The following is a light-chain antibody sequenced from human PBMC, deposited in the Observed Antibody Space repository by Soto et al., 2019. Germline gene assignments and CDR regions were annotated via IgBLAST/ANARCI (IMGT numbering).Light chain of an antibody. J-gene: IGKJ1*01. CDR1: QAIGSD. V-gene: IGKV1-17*01. Sequence: DVQMTQSPSPLAASIGDRVTISCRASQAIGSDLAWFQHRKGTAPQRLIFAVSSLQSGVPSRLRGSGYGTDLSITISSMQTEDFETYFCLQYNTFPPTFGQGTKVDIK. CDR2: AVS. CDR3: LQYNTFPPT.